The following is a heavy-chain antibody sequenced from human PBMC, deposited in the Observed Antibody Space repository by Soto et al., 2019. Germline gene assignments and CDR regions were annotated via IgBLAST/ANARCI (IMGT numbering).Heavy chain of an antibody. J-gene: IGHJ4*02. CDR2: IKQDGSDK. Sequence: EVQLVESGGGLVQPGGSLRLSCAASGFTFSSYWMNWVRQAPGKGLEWVANIKQDGSDKYYVDSVKGRFTISRDNAKNSVYLQMNSLRAEDASVFYCARRGDSPDYWGQGTLVTVSS. CDR1: GFTFSSYW. CDR3: ARRGDSPDY. D-gene: IGHD2-21*01. V-gene: IGHV3-7*01.